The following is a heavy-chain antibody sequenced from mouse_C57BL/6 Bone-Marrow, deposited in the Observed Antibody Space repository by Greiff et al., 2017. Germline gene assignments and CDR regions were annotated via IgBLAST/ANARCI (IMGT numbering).Heavy chain of an antibody. V-gene: IGHV14-4*01. CDR2: IDPENGDT. D-gene: IGHD2-3*01. CDR3: TSGYDGYYDWYFDV. Sequence: VQLQQSGAELVRPGASVKLSCTASGFNIKDDYMHWVKQRPEQGLEWIGWIDPENGDTEYAPKFQGKATITADTTSNTAYLQLSSLTSEDTAVYYGTSGYDGYYDWYFDVWGTGTTVTVSS. J-gene: IGHJ1*03. CDR1: GFNIKDDY.